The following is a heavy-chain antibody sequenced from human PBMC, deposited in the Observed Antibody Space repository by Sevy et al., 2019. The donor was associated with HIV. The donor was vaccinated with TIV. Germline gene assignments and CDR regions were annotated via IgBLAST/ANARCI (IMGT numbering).Heavy chain of an antibody. J-gene: IGHJ4*02. Sequence: SETLSLTCAVSSGSISTTNWLSWFRQPPGKGLEWIGEIYHTGSTNYNPSLKSRVTMSLDKSKDQFSLKVTSVTAADTAVYYCAREDTTMVAFDYWGQGTLVTVSS. D-gene: IGHD3-10*01. CDR1: SGSISTTNW. CDR2: IYHTGST. V-gene: IGHV4-4*02. CDR3: AREDTTMVAFDY.